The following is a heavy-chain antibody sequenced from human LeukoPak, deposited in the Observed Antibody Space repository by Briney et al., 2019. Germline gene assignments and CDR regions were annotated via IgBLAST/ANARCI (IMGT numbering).Heavy chain of an antibody. V-gene: IGHV3-23*01. CDR3: ARRRYDWGGDFAN. J-gene: IGHJ4*02. CDR1: GFTVSSYA. CDR2: IGDGGTL. D-gene: IGHD3-16*01. Sequence: GGSLRLSCAASGFTVSSYAMGWVRQAPGKGLEWVSAIGDGGTLYYADSVKGRFSISRDISKNTLLLQMNSLRAEDTAVCYCARRRYDWGGDFANWGQGTLVTVSS.